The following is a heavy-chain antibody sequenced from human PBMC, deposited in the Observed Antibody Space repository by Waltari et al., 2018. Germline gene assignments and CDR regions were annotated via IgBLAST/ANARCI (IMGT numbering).Heavy chain of an antibody. V-gene: IGHV4-59*01. CDR3: AIAYSSGWYYAFDI. Sequence: QVQLQESGPGLVKPSETLSLTCTVSGGSISSYYWSWIRQPPGKGLEWIGYIYHSGSTNYNPALKSRVTISVDTSKNQFSLKLSSVTAADTAVYYCAIAYSSGWYYAFDIWGQGTMVTVSS. D-gene: IGHD6-19*01. J-gene: IGHJ3*02. CDR1: GGSISSYY. CDR2: IYHSGST.